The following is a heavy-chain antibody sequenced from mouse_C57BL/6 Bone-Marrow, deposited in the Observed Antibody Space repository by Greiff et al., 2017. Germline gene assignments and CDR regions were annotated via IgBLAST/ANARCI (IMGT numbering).Heavy chain of an antibody. CDR2: IYPSAGST. J-gene: IGHJ4*01. Sequence: VQLQQSDAELVKPGASVKISCKVSGYTFTDHTIHWMKQRPEQGLEWIGYIYPSAGSTKYNEKFKGKATLTADKSSSTASMRLNSLTSEDSAVYFCARDYYDYDRHYYAMDYWGQGTSVTVSS. CDR1: GYTFTDHT. D-gene: IGHD2-4*01. CDR3: ARDYYDYDRHYYAMDY. V-gene: IGHV1-78*01.